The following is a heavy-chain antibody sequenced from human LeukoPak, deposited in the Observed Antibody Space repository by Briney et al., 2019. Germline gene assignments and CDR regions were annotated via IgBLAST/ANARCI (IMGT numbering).Heavy chain of an antibody. CDR3: ATEGQYYYYLDV. Sequence: ASVTVSFKSSGYTFIDHYMHWVRQAPGQGLEWMGWINPKSGDTNYPQKFQGRVTMTRDTPISTVYMELSSLTSDDTALYYCATEGQYYYYLDVWGKGTTVIVSS. D-gene: IGHD4-11*01. CDR2: INPKSGDT. CDR1: GYTFIDHY. V-gene: IGHV1-2*02. J-gene: IGHJ6*03.